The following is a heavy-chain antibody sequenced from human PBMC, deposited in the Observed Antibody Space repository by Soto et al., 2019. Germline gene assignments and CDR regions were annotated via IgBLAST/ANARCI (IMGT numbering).Heavy chain of an antibody. J-gene: IGHJ6*02. CDR2: INPSGGST. D-gene: IGHD1-7*01. CDR1: GYTFTSYY. Sequence: ASVKVSCKASGYTFTSYYMHWVRQAPGQGLEWMGIINPSGGSTSYAQKFQGRVTMTRDTSTSTVYMELSSLRSEDTAAYYCARDLRTMHYYYGMDVWGQGTTVAVSS. CDR3: ARDLRTMHYYYGMDV. V-gene: IGHV1-46*01.